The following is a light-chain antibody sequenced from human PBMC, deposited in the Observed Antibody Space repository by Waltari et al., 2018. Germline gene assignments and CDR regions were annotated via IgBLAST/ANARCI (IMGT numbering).Light chain of an antibody. CDR2: WAS. CDR1: QSILYSSHDKNY. J-gene: IGKJ1*01. Sequence: DIVMTQSPDSLAVSLGERATINCKSSQSILYSSHDKNYLAWYQQKPGQPPKLLIYWASTRESGVPDRFSGSGSGTDFTLTISSLQAEDVAVYYCQQYYRSRTFGQGTKVEIK. CDR3: QQYYRSRT. V-gene: IGKV4-1*01.